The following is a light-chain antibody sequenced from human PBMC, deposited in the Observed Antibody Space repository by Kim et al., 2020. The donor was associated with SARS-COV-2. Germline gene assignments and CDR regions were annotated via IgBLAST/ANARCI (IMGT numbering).Light chain of an antibody. Sequence: EIVLTQSPGTLSLSPGGRATLSCRASQTINSNNLAWYQQKPGQAPRLLIYAAFSRATGIPDRFIGSGSGTDFILIISRLEPEDFAVYYCHQTGNSERTFGQGTKVDIK. V-gene: IGKV3-20*01. CDR3: HQTGNSERT. CDR1: QTINSNN. J-gene: IGKJ1*01. CDR2: AAF.